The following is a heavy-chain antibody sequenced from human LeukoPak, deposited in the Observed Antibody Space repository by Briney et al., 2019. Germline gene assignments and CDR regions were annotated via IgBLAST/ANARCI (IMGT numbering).Heavy chain of an antibody. Sequence: GASVKVSCKTSGYTFTRYGVSWVRQAPGQGLEWMGWISPHNGNRDYAPKFKDRVSMTTDTSTNTVYLELRSLRPDDTAMYYCARTGYGSGSDDFDFWGQGTLVTVSS. D-gene: IGHD3-10*01. CDR3: ARTGYGSGSDDFDF. CDR1: GYTFTRYG. CDR2: ISPHNGNR. V-gene: IGHV1-18*01. J-gene: IGHJ4*02.